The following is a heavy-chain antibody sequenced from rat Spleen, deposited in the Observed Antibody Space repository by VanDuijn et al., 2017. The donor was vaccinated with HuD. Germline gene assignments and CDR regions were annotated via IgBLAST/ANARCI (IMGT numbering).Heavy chain of an antibody. J-gene: IGHJ1*01. Sequence: EVQLVESGGGLVQPGRSMKLSCAASGFTFSNYYMAWVRQAPTKGLEWVASISTGGGNTYYRDSVKGRFTISRDNAKSTLYLQMDSLRSEDTATYYCARQTAPRGYFDFWGPGTMVTVSS. D-gene: IGHD1-2*01. V-gene: IGHV5-25*01. CDR2: ISTGGGNT. CDR1: GFTFSNYY. CDR3: ARQTAPRGYFDF.